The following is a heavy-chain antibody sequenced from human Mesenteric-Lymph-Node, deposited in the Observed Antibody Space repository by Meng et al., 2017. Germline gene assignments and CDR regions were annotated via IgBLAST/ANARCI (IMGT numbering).Heavy chain of an antibody. CDR2: VNAASGNT. J-gene: IGHJ4*02. CDR3: AKSSLHAGTLYFDS. D-gene: IGHD2-21*02. Sequence: QVQLVQSGAEVKNPGASVKVSCKTSGYSFTTYGIHWVRQAPGQSLEWMGWVNAASGNTRYSQKFQDRVTINRDTSASSAYMEVSSLRSEDTAVYYCAKSSLHAGTLYFDSWGQGTLVIVSS. V-gene: IGHV1-3*01. CDR1: GYSFTTYG.